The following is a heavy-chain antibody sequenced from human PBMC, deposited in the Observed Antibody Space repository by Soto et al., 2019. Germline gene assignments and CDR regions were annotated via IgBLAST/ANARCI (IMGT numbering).Heavy chain of an antibody. J-gene: IGHJ6*02. D-gene: IGHD2-15*01. Sequence: QVQLVESGGGVVQPGRSLRLSCAASGFTFSSYGMHWVRQAPGKGLGWEALILYDGKKNYYADSVKGRFTISRDNSKNMLYLQMNSLRAEDTAVYYCAKDEVLVEVVARDYYGMDVWGQGTTVTVSS. V-gene: IGHV3-30*18. CDR2: ILYDGKKN. CDR1: GFTFSSYG. CDR3: AKDEVLVEVVARDYYGMDV.